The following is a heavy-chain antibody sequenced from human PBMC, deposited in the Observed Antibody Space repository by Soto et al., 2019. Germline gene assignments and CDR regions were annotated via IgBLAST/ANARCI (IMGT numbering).Heavy chain of an antibody. Sequence: ASVKVSCKASGYTFTSYAMHWVRQAPGQRLEWMGWINAGNGNTKYSQKFQGRVTTTRDTSASTAYMELSSLRSEDTAVYYCARVPRMWELWPLDYWGQGTLVTVSS. CDR1: GYTFTSYA. D-gene: IGHD1-26*01. J-gene: IGHJ4*02. V-gene: IGHV1-3*01. CDR3: ARVPRMWELWPLDY. CDR2: INAGNGNT.